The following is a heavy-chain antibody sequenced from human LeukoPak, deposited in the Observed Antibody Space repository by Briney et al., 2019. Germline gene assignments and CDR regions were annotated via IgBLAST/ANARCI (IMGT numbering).Heavy chain of an antibody. D-gene: IGHD3-16*01. CDR2: ISAYNGNT. CDR3: ARVRGKPSSYYYYMDV. V-gene: IGHV1-18*01. J-gene: IGHJ6*03. Sequence: ASVKVSCKASGYTFTSYGISWVRQAPGQGLEWMGWISAYNGNTNYAQKLQGRVTMTTDTSTSTAYMELRSLRSDDTAVYYCARVRGKPSSYYYYMDVWGKGTTVTVSS. CDR1: GYTFTSYG.